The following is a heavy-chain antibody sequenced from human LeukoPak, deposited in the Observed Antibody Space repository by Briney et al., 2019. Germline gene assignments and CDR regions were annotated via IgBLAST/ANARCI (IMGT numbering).Heavy chain of an antibody. D-gene: IGHD3-22*01. V-gene: IGHV1-69*05. CDR1: GGTFSSYA. CDR2: IIPIFGTA. Sequence: SVKVSFKASGGTFSSYAISWVRQAPGQGLEWMGRIIPIFGTANYAQKFQGRVTITTDESTSTAYMELSSLRSEDTAVYYCAAAPYYDSSGYPYYYYYYYMDVWGKGTTVTVSS. J-gene: IGHJ6*03. CDR3: AAAPYYDSSGYPYYYYYYYMDV.